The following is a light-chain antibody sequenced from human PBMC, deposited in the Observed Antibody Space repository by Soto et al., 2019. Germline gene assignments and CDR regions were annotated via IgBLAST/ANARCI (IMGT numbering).Light chain of an antibody. CDR3: QQYHSWPT. Sequence: EIVMTQSPATLSVSPGERATLSCRASQSVSTNLAWYQQNPGQAPRLLISGASTRATAVPARFSGSGSGTEFTLTISSLQSEDFALYYCQQYHSWPTFGQGTRLEIK. CDR1: QSVSTN. V-gene: IGKV3-15*01. J-gene: IGKJ5*01. CDR2: GAS.